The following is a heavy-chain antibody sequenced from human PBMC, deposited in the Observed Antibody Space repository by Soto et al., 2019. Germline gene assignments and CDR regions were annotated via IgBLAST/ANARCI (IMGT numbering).Heavy chain of an antibody. CDR2: IYYSGST. CDR1: GGSISSYY. Sequence: SETLSLTCTVSGGSISSYYWSWIRQPPGKGLEWIGYIYYSGSTNYNPSLKSRVTISVDTSKNQFSLKLSSVTAADTAVYYCAGAYQLPLRPDYWGQGTLVTVSS. J-gene: IGHJ4*02. D-gene: IGHD2-2*01. CDR3: AGAYQLPLRPDY. V-gene: IGHV4-59*01.